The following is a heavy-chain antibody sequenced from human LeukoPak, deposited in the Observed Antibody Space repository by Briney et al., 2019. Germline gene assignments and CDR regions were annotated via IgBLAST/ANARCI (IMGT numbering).Heavy chain of an antibody. J-gene: IGHJ4*02. CDR2: INPNSGGT. Sequence: ASVKVSCKASGYTFTGYYLHWVRQAPGQGLEWMGWINPNSGGTKYAQKFLGRVTMTRDTSITTAYMELRSLTSDDTAVYYCARDPTTQTFDYWGQGTLVTVSS. CDR1: GYTFTGYY. V-gene: IGHV1-2*02. CDR3: ARDPTTQTFDY. D-gene: IGHD4-11*01.